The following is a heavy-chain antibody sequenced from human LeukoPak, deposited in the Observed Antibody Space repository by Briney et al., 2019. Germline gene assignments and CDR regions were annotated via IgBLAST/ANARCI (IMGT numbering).Heavy chain of an antibody. Sequence: GGSLRLSCAASGFTFNKYAMNWVRQAPGKGLEWVSSIAGTGGSTYYADSVKGRFTISRDNAKNSLYLQMNSLRAEDTAVYYCARDRSRAAAVFDYWGQGTLVTVSS. CDR1: GFTFNKYA. CDR2: IAGTGGST. V-gene: IGHV3-23*01. CDR3: ARDRSRAAAVFDY. J-gene: IGHJ4*02. D-gene: IGHD6-13*01.